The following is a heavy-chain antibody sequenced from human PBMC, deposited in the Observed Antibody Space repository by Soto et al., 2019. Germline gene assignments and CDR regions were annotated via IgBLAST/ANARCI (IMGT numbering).Heavy chain of an antibody. V-gene: IGHV3-23*01. J-gene: IGHJ6*02. CDR3: ARRYYYDGSGPYGMDV. CDR2: ISASGGSR. Sequence: VGSLRLSCAVSGFTFNSYGMSWVRQAPGKGLEWVSAISASGGSRYYADSVKGRFTISRDNSKDTLFLQMNSLSAEDTAVYYCARRYYYDGSGPYGMDVWRQGTTVSVSS. CDR1: GFTFNSYG. D-gene: IGHD3-22*01.